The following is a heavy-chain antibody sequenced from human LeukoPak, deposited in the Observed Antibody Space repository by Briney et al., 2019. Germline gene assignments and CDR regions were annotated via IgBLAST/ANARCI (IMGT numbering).Heavy chain of an antibody. D-gene: IGHD2-21*02. V-gene: IGHV4-34*01. CDR1: GGSFSGYY. J-gene: IGHJ4*02. CDR2: INHSGST. Sequence: PSETLSLTCAVYGGSFSGYYWSWIRQPPGKGLEWIGEINHSGSTNYNPSLKSRVTISVDTPKNQFSLKLSSVTAADTAVYYCARWVVVTAILGYYFDYWGQGTLVTVSS. CDR3: ARWVVVTAILGYYFDY.